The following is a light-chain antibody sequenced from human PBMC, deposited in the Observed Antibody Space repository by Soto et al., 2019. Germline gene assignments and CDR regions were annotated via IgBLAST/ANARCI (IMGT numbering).Light chain of an antibody. Sequence: IVVSVSPATVSLSKGERATLSCRASQSISSSYLAWYQQKPGQAPRLLIYGASSRATGIPDRFSGSGSGTDFTLTISRLEPEDSAVYYCQQYGTSPTFGGGTKVDIK. CDR1: QSISSSY. CDR2: GAS. CDR3: QQYGTSPT. J-gene: IGKJ4*01. V-gene: IGKV3-20*01.